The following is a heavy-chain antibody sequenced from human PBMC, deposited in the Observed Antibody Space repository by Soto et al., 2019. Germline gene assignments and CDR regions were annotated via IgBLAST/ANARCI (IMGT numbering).Heavy chain of an antibody. CDR3: ARGRAHYFDH. J-gene: IGHJ4*02. V-gene: IGHV4-4*07. CDR2: IYTSGST. Sequence: QVQLQESGPGLVKPSETLSLTCTVSGDSISSYYWSWIRQPAGKGLEWIGRIYTSGSTNHNPSLTSRVTMSVDMSENQFSLKLSSVTAADTAVYYCARGRAHYFDHWGQGTLVTVSS. CDR1: GDSISSYY.